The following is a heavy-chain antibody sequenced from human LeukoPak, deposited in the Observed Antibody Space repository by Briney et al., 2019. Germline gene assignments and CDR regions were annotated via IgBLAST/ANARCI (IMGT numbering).Heavy chain of an antibody. D-gene: IGHD1-26*01. CDR2: IYYSGST. V-gene: IGHV4-39*02. CDR3: ASGPYTGSYPSPLHY. CDR1: GGSIRSSSYY. Sequence: SETLSLTCTVSGGSIRSSSYYWGWIRQPPGKGLELIGSIYYSGSTYYNPSLKSRVTISVDTSKNHFSLRLSSMTAADTAVYYCASGPYTGSYPSPLHYWGQGTLVIVSS. J-gene: IGHJ4*02.